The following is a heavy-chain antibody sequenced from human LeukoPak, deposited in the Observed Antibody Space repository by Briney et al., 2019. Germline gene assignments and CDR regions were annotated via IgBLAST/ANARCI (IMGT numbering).Heavy chain of an antibody. CDR1: GFTFDDYG. Sequence: GGSLRLSCAASGFTFDDYGMSWVRQAPGKGLDWVSGIDWNGDSTGYADSVEGRFTISRDNAKNSLYLQMNSLRAEDTAVYYCARGTGDNGGIDYWGQGTLVTVSS. J-gene: IGHJ4*02. CDR3: ARGTGDNGGIDY. CDR2: IDWNGDST. D-gene: IGHD7-27*01. V-gene: IGHV3-20*04.